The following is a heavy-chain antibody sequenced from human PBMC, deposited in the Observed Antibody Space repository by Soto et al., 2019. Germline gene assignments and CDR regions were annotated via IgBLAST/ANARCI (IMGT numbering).Heavy chain of an antibody. V-gene: IGHV3-13*01. Sequence: GGSLRLSCAASGFTFSSYDMHWVRQATGKGLEWVSAIGTAGDTYYPGSVKGRFTISRENAKNSLYLQMNSLRAEDTAVYYCARGPSYYYGSGSYYGMDVWGQGTTVTVSS. CDR2: IGTAGDT. D-gene: IGHD3-10*01. CDR3: ARGPSYYYGSGSYYGMDV. CDR1: GFTFSSYD. J-gene: IGHJ6*02.